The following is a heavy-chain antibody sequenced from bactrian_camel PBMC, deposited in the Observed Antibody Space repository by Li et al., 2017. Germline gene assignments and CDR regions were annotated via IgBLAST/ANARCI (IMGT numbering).Heavy chain of an antibody. D-gene: IGHD3*01. J-gene: IGHJ7*01. CDR1: GFTFNRYW. V-gene: IGHV3S1*01. CDR2: INSNGAIT. Sequence: QVQLVESGGDLVQPGGSLKLSCAASGFTFNRYWMYWVRQAPGKGLEWVSSINSNGAITYLADSVKGRFAISRDNAQNIVYLQANSLNPEDTAMYYCVSGVWGTWDKGTQVTVS.